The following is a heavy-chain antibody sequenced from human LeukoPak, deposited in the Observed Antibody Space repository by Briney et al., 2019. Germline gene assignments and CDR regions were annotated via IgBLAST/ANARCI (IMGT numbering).Heavy chain of an antibody. CDR3: ARHVGSSGSEADY. CDR1: GGSISSYY. J-gene: IGHJ4*02. Sequence: SETLSLTCTVSGGSISSYYWSWIRQPPGKGLEWIGSIYYSGSTYYNPSLKSRVTISVDTSKNQFSLKLSSVTAADTAVYYCARHVGSSGSEADYWGQGTLVTVSS. D-gene: IGHD3-22*01. CDR2: IYYSGST. V-gene: IGHV4-59*05.